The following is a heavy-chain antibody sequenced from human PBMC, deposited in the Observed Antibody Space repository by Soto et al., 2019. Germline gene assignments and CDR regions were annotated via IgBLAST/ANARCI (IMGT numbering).Heavy chain of an antibody. CDR3: ARGDTAMVSGYYFDY. V-gene: IGHV3-33*01. CDR1: GFTFSSYG. CDR2: IWYDGSNK. D-gene: IGHD5-18*01. J-gene: IGHJ4*02. Sequence: QVQLVESGGGVVQPGRSLRLSCAASGFTFSSYGMHWVRQAPGKGLEWVAVIWYDGSNKYYADSVKGRFTISRDNSKNALYLQMNSLRAEDTAVYYCARGDTAMVSGYYFDYWGQGTLVTVSS.